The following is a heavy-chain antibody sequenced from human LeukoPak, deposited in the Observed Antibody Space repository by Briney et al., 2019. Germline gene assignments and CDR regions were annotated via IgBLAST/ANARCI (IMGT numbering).Heavy chain of an antibody. D-gene: IGHD1-26*01. CDR3: ARYSGTHSRNFDY. CDR1: GGSISSYY. CDR2: IYYNGIT. V-gene: IGHV4-59*08. Sequence: SETLSLTCTVSGGSISSYYWSWIRQPPGKGLEWIGYIYYNGITTYNPSLNSRVTISIDTSENRFSLRLNSVTAADTAVYYCARYSGTHSRNFDYWGQGTLVTVSS. J-gene: IGHJ4*02.